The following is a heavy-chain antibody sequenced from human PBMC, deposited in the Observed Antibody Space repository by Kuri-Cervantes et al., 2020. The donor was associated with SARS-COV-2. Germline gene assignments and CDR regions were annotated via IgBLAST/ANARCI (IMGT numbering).Heavy chain of an antibody. CDR2: INSYATII. Sequence: GGSLRLSCAASGFTFSSYGMHWVRQAPGKGLEYVSAINSYATIIYYADSVKGRFTISRDNSRNTLYLEMRNLGPDDTAVYFCVRGGTSTEDYYYYYGMDVWGQGTTVTVSS. CDR1: GFTFSSYG. V-gene: IGHV3-64D*08. CDR3: VRGGTSTEDYYYYYGMDV. J-gene: IGHJ6*02. D-gene: IGHD1-1*01.